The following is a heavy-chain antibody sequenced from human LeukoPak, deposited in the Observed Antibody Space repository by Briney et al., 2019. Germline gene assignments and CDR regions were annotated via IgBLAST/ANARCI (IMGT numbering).Heavy chain of an antibody. J-gene: IGHJ4*02. D-gene: IGHD5-18*01. V-gene: IGHV7-4-1*02. Sequence: ASVKVSCKASGYTFTGYYMHWVRQAPGQGLEWMGWINTNTGNPTYAQGFTGRFVFSLDTSVSTAYLQISSLKAEDTAVYYCAVGDTAMVVCPLDYWGQGTLVTVSS. CDR1: GYTFTGYY. CDR3: AVGDTAMVVCPLDY. CDR2: INTNTGNP.